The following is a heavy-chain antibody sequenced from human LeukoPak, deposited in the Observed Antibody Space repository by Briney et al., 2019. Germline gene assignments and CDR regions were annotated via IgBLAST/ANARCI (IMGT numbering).Heavy chain of an antibody. V-gene: IGHV3-66*01. J-gene: IGHJ6*04. CDR2: MYSVGTT. CDR3: ASTYISSWGRDV. CDR1: DFSVGDNY. Sequence: GGSLRLSCAASDFSVGDNYMTWVRQAPGKGLQWVSLMYSVGTTFYADSVKGRFTMSRDSSKNTLYLQMGSLRAEDTAVYYCASTYISSWGRDVWGKGTTVTVSS. D-gene: IGHD6-13*01.